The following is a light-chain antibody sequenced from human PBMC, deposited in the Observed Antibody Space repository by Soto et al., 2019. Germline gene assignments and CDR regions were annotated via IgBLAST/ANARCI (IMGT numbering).Light chain of an antibody. V-gene: IGKV3-15*01. CDR1: QTVSSY. CDR3: QQDSNWPLIT. J-gene: IGKJ5*01. Sequence: EIVMTQSPVTLSVSPGEGATLSCRASQTVSSYLAWYQHKRGQAPRLLIYGASTRATGIPVRFSGSGSGTEFTLSISSLQPEDFAVYFCQQDSNWPLITFGQGTRLEIK. CDR2: GAS.